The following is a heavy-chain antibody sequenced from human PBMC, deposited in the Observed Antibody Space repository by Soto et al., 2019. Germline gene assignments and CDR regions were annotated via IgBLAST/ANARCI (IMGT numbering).Heavy chain of an antibody. D-gene: IGHD1-26*01. J-gene: IGHJ3*02. CDR3: AREHSGSSGAFDI. V-gene: IGHV3-33*01. CDR2: IWYDGSNK. CDR1: GFTFSSYG. Sequence: QVQLVESGGGVVQPGRSLRLSCAASGFTFSSYGMHWVRQAPDKGLEWVAVIWYDGSNKYYADSVKGRFTISRDNSKNTLYLQMNSLRAEDTAVYYCAREHSGSSGAFDIWGQGTMVTVSS.